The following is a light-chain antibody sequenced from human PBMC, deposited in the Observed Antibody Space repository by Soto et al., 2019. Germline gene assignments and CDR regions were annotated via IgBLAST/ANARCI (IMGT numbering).Light chain of an antibody. Sequence: QSVLTQPPSASGTPGQRVTISCSESRSNLGSKTVYWYQHLPGTAPKLLIHSNNQRPSGVPDRFSGSKSGTSASLAISGLQAEDEADYYCAAWDDSLNGWVFGGGTKVTVL. CDR1: RSNLGSKT. CDR3: AAWDDSLNGWV. J-gene: IGLJ3*02. CDR2: SNN. V-gene: IGLV1-44*01.